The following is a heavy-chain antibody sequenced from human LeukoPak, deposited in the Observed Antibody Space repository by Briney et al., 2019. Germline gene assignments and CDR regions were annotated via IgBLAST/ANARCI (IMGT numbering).Heavy chain of an antibody. Sequence: GGSLRLSCATSGFAFSTQGMHWVRQAPGKGLEWVAAIWHDGNNKYYVDSVKGRFTISRDNSKNTVYLQMNSLRVEDTAVCYCARDSGDSSGYYPGYWGQGTLVTVSS. D-gene: IGHD3-22*01. CDR2: IWHDGNNK. V-gene: IGHV3-33*01. CDR3: ARDSGDSSGYYPGY. J-gene: IGHJ4*02. CDR1: GFAFSTQG.